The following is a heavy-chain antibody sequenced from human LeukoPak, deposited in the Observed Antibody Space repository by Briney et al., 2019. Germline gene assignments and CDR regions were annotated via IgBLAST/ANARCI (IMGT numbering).Heavy chain of an antibody. J-gene: IGHJ4*02. V-gene: IGHV3-30*04. CDR2: ISYDGSNK. CDR3: ARDMSIAVVGTIDY. D-gene: IGHD6-19*01. Sequence: GGSLRLSCAASGFTFSSYAMHWVRQAPGKGLEWVAVISYDGSNKYYADSVKGRFTISRDNSKNTLYLQMNSLRAEDTAVYYCARDMSIAVVGTIDYWGQGTLVTVSS. CDR1: GFTFSSYA.